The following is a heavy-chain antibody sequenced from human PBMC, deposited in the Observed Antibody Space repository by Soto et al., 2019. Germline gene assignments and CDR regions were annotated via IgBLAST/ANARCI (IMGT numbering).Heavy chain of an antibody. CDR1: GFTFSSHA. J-gene: IGHJ4*02. CDR2: IHGTRSII. V-gene: IGHV3-48*02. Sequence: EVQLVESGGGLVQPGGSLKLSCAVSGFTFSSHAMNWVRQAPGKGLEWVAYIHGTRSIIYYADSVKGRFTISRDNAKNSVYLQMDSLRDEDTALYSCARDARNADYDYWGQGTLVTVSS. CDR3: ARDARNADYDY. D-gene: IGHD3-16*01.